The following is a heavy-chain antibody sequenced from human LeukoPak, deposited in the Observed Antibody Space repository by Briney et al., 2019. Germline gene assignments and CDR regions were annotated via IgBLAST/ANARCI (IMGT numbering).Heavy chain of an antibody. CDR2: IRSKAYGGTT. CDR1: GFTFGDYA. D-gene: IGHD4-17*01. CDR3: TRATVTTFDY. Sequence: PGGSLRLSCTASGFTFGDYAMSWVRQAPGKGLEWVGFIRSKAYGGTTEYAASVKGRFTISRDDSKSIAYLQMNSLKTEDTAVYYSTRATVTTFDYWGQGTLLTVSS. J-gene: IGHJ4*02. V-gene: IGHV3-49*04.